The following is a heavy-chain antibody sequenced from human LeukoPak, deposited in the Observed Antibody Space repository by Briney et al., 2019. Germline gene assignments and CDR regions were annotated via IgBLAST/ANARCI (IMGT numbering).Heavy chain of an antibody. V-gene: IGHV3-64*04. D-gene: IGHD1-7*01. CDR3: ARDYWWNYDY. CDR1: GFTFNRFY. Sequence: HAGGSLRLSCSASGFTFNRFYLHWVRQAPGKGLEFVSHISSNGATTYYPGSVRGRFTISRDNSKNTIYLQMDSLRAEDTAIYYCARDYWWNYDYWGQGTLVTVSS. CDR2: ISSNGATT. J-gene: IGHJ4*02.